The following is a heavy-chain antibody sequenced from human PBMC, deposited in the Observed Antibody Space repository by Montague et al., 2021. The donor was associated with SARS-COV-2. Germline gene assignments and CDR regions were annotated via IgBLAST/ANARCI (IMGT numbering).Heavy chain of an antibody. CDR3: ARGSGWMGNAFDI. CDR2: IYQSGSA. V-gene: IGHV4-30-2*06. D-gene: IGHD6-19*01. Sequence: TLSLTCVVSGGSVSSGDYSWSWIRQSPGKGLEWIGYIYQSGSAYYXXXLKSRVTISIDTSKNQFSLKLSSVTAADTAVYYCARGSGWMGNAFDIWGQGTMVTVSS. J-gene: IGHJ3*02. CDR1: GGSVSSGDYS.